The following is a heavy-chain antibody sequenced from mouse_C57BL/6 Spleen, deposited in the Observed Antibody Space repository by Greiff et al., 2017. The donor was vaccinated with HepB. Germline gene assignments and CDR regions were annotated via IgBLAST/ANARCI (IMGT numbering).Heavy chain of an antibody. Sequence: VQLQQSGPELVKPGASVKISCKASGYALSSSWMNWVKQRPGKGLEWIGRIYPGDGDTNYNGKFKGKATLTADKSSSTAYMQLSSLTSEDSAVYFCATGNYDYWGQGTTLTVSS. CDR2: IYPGDGDT. CDR1: GYALSSSW. D-gene: IGHD2-1*01. V-gene: IGHV1-82*01. J-gene: IGHJ2*01. CDR3: ATGNYDY.